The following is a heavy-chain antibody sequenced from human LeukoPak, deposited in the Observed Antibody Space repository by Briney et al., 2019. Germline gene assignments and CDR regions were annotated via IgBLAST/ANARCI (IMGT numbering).Heavy chain of an antibody. CDR2: ISAYNGNT. V-gene: IGHV1-18*01. D-gene: IGHD6-13*01. J-gene: IGHJ1*01. Sequence: GASVKVSCKASGYTFTSYGISWVRQAPGQGLEWMGWISAYNGNTNYAQKLQGRVTMTTDTSTSTAYMELRSLRSEDTAVYYCATAYSSSWYRYFQHWGQGTLVTVSS. CDR3: ATAYSSSWYRYFQH. CDR1: GYTFTSYG.